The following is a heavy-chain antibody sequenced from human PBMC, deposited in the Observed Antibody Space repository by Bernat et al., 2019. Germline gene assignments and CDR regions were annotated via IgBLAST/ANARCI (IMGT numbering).Heavy chain of an antibody. CDR2: MNPNSGNT. CDR1: GYTFTSYD. CDR3: AVLGYCSSTSCYARAFDI. J-gene: IGHJ3*02. D-gene: IGHD2-2*01. Sequence: QVQLVQSGAEVKKPGASVKVSCKASGYTFTSYDINWVRQATGQGLEWMGWMNPNSGNTGYAQKFQGRVTITRNTSISTAYMELSSLRSEDTAVYYCAVLGYCSSTSCYARAFDIWGQGTMVTVSS. V-gene: IGHV1-8*01.